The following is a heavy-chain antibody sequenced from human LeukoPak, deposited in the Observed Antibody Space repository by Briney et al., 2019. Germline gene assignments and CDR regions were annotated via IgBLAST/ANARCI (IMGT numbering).Heavy chain of an antibody. J-gene: IGHJ4*02. D-gene: IGHD3-9*01. Sequence: PSETLSLTCAVSGGSISSSNWWSWVRQPPGKGLEWIGEINHSGSTNYNPSLKSRVTISVDTSKNLFSLKLSSVTAADTAVYYCARTRYFDWLFDYWGQGTLVTVSS. CDR2: INHSGST. CDR3: ARTRYFDWLFDY. CDR1: GGSISSSNW. V-gene: IGHV4-4*02.